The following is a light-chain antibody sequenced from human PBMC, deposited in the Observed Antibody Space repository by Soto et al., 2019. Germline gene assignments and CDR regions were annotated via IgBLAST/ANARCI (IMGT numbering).Light chain of an antibody. CDR1: SSDVGGYNY. J-gene: IGLJ1*01. CDR2: EVT. Sequence: QSVLTQPPSASGSPGQSVTISCTGSSSDVGGYNYVSWYQHHPGKAPKLLIYEVTERPSGVPDRFSGSKSGNTASLTISGLQAEDEADYYCSSLTTSFTYVFGTGTKVTVL. V-gene: IGLV2-8*01. CDR3: SSLTTSFTYV.